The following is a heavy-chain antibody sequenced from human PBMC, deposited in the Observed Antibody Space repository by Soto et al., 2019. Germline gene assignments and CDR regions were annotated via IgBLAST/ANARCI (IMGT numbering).Heavy chain of an antibody. Sequence: EVQLVESGGGLVKPGGSLRLSCAASGFTFSSYTMNWVRQAPGKGLEWVSSISSTSYYIYYADSVKGRFTISRDNAKNSLYLQMNSLKAEDTDVYYCAKEWRASGLGPWGQGTLVTVSS. CDR3: AKEWRASGLGP. D-gene: IGHD3-3*01. V-gene: IGHV3-21*01. CDR1: GFTFSSYT. CDR2: ISSTSYYI. J-gene: IGHJ5*02.